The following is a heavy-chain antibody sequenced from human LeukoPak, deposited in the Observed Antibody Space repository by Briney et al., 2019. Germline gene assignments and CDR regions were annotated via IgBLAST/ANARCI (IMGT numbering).Heavy chain of an antibody. CDR1: GFTFSSYS. V-gene: IGHV3-48*04. Sequence: GGSLRLSCAASGFTFSSYSMNWVRQAPGKGLEWVSYISSSSSTIYYADSVKGRFTISRDNAKNSLYLQMNSLRAEDTAVYYCARADSSGYYDNYFDYWGQGTLVTVSS. D-gene: IGHD3-22*01. CDR2: ISSSSSTI. J-gene: IGHJ4*02. CDR3: ARADSSGYYDNYFDY.